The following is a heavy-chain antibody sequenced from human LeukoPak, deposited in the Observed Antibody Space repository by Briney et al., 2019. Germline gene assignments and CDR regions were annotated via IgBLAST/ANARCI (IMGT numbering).Heavy chain of an antibody. CDR1: GYTFTGYY. J-gene: IGHJ5*02. D-gene: IGHD1-20*01. CDR3: AREGGAIAGTTNGWCDP. V-gene: IGHV1-2*05. CDR2: INPNSGGT. Sequence: ASVKVSCKASGYTFTGYYMHWVRQAPGQGLEWMGRINPNSGGTNYAQKFQGRVTMTRDTSISTAYMELSRLRSDNTGLYYGAREGGAIAGTTNGWCDPWGQGALVTVSS.